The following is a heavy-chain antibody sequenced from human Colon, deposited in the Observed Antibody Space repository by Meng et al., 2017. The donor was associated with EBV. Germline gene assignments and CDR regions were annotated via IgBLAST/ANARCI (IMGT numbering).Heavy chain of an antibody. CDR2: QCHADDT. CDR3: ARHTFSGNPGGIDS. J-gene: IGHJ4*02. V-gene: IGHV4-39*01. CDR1: GGPISRTGTC. D-gene: IGHD4-23*01. Sequence: QPREARLGLVTPSETLSLPCTVSGGPISRTGTCGGWIRQPPGKGLEWIGSQCHADDTYYNPSLMGRVTISVDTSKNQVSLKLTSVTAADTSIYYCARHTFSGNPGGIDSWGQGILVTVSS.